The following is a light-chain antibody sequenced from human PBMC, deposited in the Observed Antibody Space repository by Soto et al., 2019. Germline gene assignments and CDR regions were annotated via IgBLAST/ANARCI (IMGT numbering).Light chain of an antibody. J-gene: IGKJ1*01. CDR2: DVS. Sequence: EIVMTQSPAILSVSPGERGTLSCRASQDIGTKLAWYQQKPGQAPSLLMYDVSTRASAAPARFSGSGSGTDFTLTISRLEPEDFAVYYCQQYGSSGTFGQGTKVDIK. CDR3: QQYGSSGT. CDR1: QDIGTK. V-gene: IGKV3-15*01.